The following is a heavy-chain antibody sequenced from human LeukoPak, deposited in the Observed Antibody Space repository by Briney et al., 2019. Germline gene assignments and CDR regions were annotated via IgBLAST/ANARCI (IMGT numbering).Heavy chain of an antibody. CDR1: GFSLTDYY. Sequence: GGSLRLSCTASGFSLTDYYMSWIRQAPGKGLEWVSYISSNSNTIRYADSVRGRFTISRDNSRDSVFLQMNDLRVEDTAVYYCTRPSIRGYSYGSDSWGQGTRVTVSS. CDR3: TRPSIRGYSYGSDS. V-gene: IGHV3-11*04. D-gene: IGHD5-18*01. J-gene: IGHJ4*02. CDR2: ISSNSNTI.